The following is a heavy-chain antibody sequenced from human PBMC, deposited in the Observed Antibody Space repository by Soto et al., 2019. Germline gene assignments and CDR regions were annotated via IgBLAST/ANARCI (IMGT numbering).Heavy chain of an antibody. CDR3: TMRYDFWSDYTQVALDY. D-gene: IGHD3-3*01. CDR2: IYHSGST. J-gene: IGHJ4*02. V-gene: IGHV4-30-2*01. Sequence: SETLSLTCAVSGGSISSGGYSWSWIRQPPGKGLEWIGYIYHSGSTYYNPSLKSRVTISVDRSKNQFSLKLSSVTAADTAVYYCTMRYDFWSDYTQVALDYWGQGTLVTAPQ. CDR1: GGSISSGGYS.